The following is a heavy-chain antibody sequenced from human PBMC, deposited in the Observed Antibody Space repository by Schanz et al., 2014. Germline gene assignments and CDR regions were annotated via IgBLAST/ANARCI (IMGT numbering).Heavy chain of an antibody. Sequence: EGQLVESGGVLVQPGRSLRLSCAGSGLNFRQYAIHWVRHAPGKGLEWVAGFSLDTDRIDYGDSVKGRFTVSWDNSKTSLYLQMNSLRPEDTALYYCTKDILPGGADVWGQGTTVTFSS. CDR2: FSLDTDRI. V-gene: IGHV3-9*01. J-gene: IGHJ6*02. CDR1: GLNFRQYA. D-gene: IGHD3-3*02. CDR3: TKDILPGGADV.